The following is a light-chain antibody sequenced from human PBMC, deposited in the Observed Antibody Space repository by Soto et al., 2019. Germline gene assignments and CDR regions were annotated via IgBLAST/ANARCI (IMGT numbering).Light chain of an antibody. CDR2: GAS. Sequence: EIVMTQSPATLSVSPGEGATLSCRASQSVSNNYLAWYQQKPGQAPRLLIYGASSRATGIPDRFSGRGFGTDFTLTISRLEPEDFAVYYCQQYGSSGTFGQGTKVDIK. CDR3: QQYGSSGT. CDR1: QSVSNNY. J-gene: IGKJ1*01. V-gene: IGKV3-20*01.